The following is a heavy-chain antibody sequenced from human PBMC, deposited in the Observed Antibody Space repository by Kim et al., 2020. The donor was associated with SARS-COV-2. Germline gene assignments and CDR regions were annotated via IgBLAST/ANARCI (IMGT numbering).Heavy chain of an antibody. V-gene: IGHV3-23*01. D-gene: IGHD2-2*01. Sequence: GGSLRLSCAASGFTFSSYAMSWVRQAPGKGLEWVSAISGSGGSTYYADSVKGRFTISRDNSKNTLYLQMNSLRAEDTAVYYCAKDARYCSSTSCPLDYYYYGMDVWGQGTTVTVSS. CDR3: AKDARYCSSTSCPLDYYYYGMDV. CDR1: GFTFSSYA. CDR2: ISGSGGST. J-gene: IGHJ6*02.